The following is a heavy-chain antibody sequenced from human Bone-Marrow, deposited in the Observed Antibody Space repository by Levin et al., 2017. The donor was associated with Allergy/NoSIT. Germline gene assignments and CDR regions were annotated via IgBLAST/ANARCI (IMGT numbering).Heavy chain of an antibody. CDR2: IHSSGSI. D-gene: IGHD1/OR15-1a*01. CDR3: ARGNNSWVDVEY. J-gene: IGHJ4*02. Sequence: SETLSLTCGVSGGSISSPHYWSWVRQSAGKGLEWLGRIHSSGSINYNPSLKSRITMSVDASKNQFSLKLSSVTAADTAVYYCARGNNSWVDVEYWGQGTLVTVSS. CDR1: GGSISSPHY. V-gene: IGHV4-4*07.